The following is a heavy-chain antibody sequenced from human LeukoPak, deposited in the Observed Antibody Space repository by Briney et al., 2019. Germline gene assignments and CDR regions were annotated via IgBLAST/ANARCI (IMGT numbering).Heavy chain of an antibody. J-gene: IGHJ4*02. Sequence: SQTLSLTCAISGDSVSSNSAAWNWIRQSPSRGLEWLVRSYYRSKWYNDYAVSVKSRITIKPDTSKNQFSLQLNSVTPEDTAVYYCARAAPGSWYVGYYFDYWGQGTLVTVSS. D-gene: IGHD6-13*01. CDR3: ARAAPGSWYVGYYFDY. CDR2: SYYRSKWYN. V-gene: IGHV6-1*01. CDR1: GDSVSSNSAA.